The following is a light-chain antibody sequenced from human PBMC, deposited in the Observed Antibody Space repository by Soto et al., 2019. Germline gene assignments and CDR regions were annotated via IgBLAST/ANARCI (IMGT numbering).Light chain of an antibody. CDR1: QSVSSF. CDR3: QQRSNWPRT. CDR2: DAS. Sequence: EIVLKQSPATLSSSPGERATLSCRASQSVSSFLAWYQQKPGQAPRLLIYDASNRATGIPARFSGSGSGTDCTLTISSLEPEDFAVYYCQQRSNWPRTFGQGTKVEIK. J-gene: IGKJ1*01. V-gene: IGKV3-11*01.